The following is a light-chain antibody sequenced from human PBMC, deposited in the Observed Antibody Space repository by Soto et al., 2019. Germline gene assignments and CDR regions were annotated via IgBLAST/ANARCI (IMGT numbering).Light chain of an antibody. J-gene: IGKJ1*01. CDR1: QSVSSSY. CDR2: GAS. V-gene: IGKV3-20*01. CDR3: QQYGSSPQT. Sequence: EIVFTQSPGTLSLSPGERATLSCRASQSVSSSYLAWYQQKPGQAPRLLIYGASSRATGIPDRFSGSGSGTDFTLTISRLEPEDFAVYYCQQYGSSPQTFGQGTKLDIK.